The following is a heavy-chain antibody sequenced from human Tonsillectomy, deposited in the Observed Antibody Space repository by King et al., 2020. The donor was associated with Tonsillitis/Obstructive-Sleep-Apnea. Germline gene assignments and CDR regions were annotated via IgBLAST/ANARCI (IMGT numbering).Heavy chain of an antibody. CDR1: AFTVRSSY. Sequence: VQLVESGGGLVQPGGSLRLSCAASAFTVRSSYMNWVRQAPGKGLEWVSVIDSDGSTYYADSVKGRFTISRDNSKKTLYLQMNSLRAEDTAVYYCARALDIVVVAAVPPHMDVWGKGTTVTVSS. J-gene: IGHJ6*03. CDR2: IDSDGST. D-gene: IGHD2-2*01. CDR3: ARALDIVVVAAVPPHMDV. V-gene: IGHV3-66*01.